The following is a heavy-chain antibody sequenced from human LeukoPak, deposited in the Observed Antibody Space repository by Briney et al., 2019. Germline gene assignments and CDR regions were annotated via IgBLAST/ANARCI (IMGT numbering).Heavy chain of an antibody. CDR3: AKGRDYYGSGTYDY. V-gene: IGHV3-23*01. D-gene: IGHD3-10*01. CDR1: GLTFSSYA. CDR2: ISGSGGST. Sequence: GGSLRLSCAASGLTFSSYAMSWVRQAPGKGLEWVSAISGSGGSTYYADSVKGRFTISRDNSKNTLYLQMNSLRAEDTAVYYCAKGRDYYGSGTYDYWGQGTLVTVSS. J-gene: IGHJ4*02.